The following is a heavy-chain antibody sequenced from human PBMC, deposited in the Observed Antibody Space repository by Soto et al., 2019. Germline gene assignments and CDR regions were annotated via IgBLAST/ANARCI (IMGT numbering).Heavy chain of an antibody. J-gene: IGHJ4*02. V-gene: IGHV4-39*01. CDR3: ARRGGGDYLFDS. CDR1: GDSISTSNYY. D-gene: IGHD4-17*01. CDR2: IFYSGGT. Sequence: QLQLQESGPGLVKPSETLSLTCTVSGDSISTSNYYWGWIRQPPGEGLEWIGAIFYSGGTYYNPSLKSRVTIPLDTSKSQFSLKLSSITAADTAVYFCARRGGGDYLFDSWGQGMLVTVSS.